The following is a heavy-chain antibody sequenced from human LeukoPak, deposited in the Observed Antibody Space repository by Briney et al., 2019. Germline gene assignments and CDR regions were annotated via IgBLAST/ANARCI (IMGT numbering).Heavy chain of an antibody. CDR2: IRSKANSYAT. Sequence: PGGSLRLSCAASGFTFSGSAMHWVRQASGKGLEWVGRIRSKANSYATAYAASVKGRFTISRDDSKNTAYLQMNRLKTEDTAVYYCTRLPRYGGKDWYFDLWGRGTLVTVSS. J-gene: IGHJ2*01. CDR1: GFTFSGSA. D-gene: IGHD4-23*01. CDR3: TRLPRYGGKDWYFDL. V-gene: IGHV3-73*01.